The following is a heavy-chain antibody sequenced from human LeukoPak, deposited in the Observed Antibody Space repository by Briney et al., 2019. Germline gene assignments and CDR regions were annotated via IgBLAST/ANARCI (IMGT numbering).Heavy chain of an antibody. J-gene: IGHJ4*02. V-gene: IGHV3-74*01. CDR3: ATGGAQYYDY. Sequence: PGGSLRLSCAASGFTFSSYAMSWVRQAPGKGLEWVSRINSDGSSTIYADSVKGRFTISRDNAKNTVVLQMNSLSAEDTAVYYCATGGAQYYDYWGQGTVVTVSS. D-gene: IGHD3-16*01. CDR2: INSDGSST. CDR1: GFTFSSYA.